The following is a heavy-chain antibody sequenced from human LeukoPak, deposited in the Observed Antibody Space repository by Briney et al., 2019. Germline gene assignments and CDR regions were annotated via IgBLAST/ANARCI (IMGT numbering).Heavy chain of an antibody. J-gene: IGHJ5*02. CDR3: ARRDYDILTGYYTFDP. V-gene: IGHV4-59*01. CDR1: GGSISSYY. CDR2: IYYSGST. D-gene: IGHD3-9*01. Sequence: PSETLSLTCTVSGGSISSYYWSWIRQPAVKGLEWIGYIYYSGSTNYNPSLKSRVTISVDTSKNQFSLKLSSVTAADTAVYYCARRDYDILTGYYTFDPWGQGTLVTVSS.